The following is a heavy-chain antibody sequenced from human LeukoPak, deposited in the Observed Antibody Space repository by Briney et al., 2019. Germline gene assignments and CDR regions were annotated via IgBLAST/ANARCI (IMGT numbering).Heavy chain of an antibody. V-gene: IGHV3-7*01. Sequence: GGSLRLSCAASGFTFSAYGMHWVRQAPGKGLEWVANIKQDGSEKYYVDSVKGRFTISRDNAKNSLYLQMNSLKAEDTAVYYCALRSVPDHWGQGTLVTVP. CDR1: GFTFSAYG. CDR3: ALRSVPDH. J-gene: IGHJ4*02. CDR2: IKQDGSEK. D-gene: IGHD3-3*01.